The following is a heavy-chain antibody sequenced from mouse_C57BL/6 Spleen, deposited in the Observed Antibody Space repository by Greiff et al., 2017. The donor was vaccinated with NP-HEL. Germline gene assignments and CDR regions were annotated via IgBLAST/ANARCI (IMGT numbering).Heavy chain of an antibody. J-gene: IGHJ2*01. D-gene: IGHD2-3*01. CDR1: GYTFTSYD. V-gene: IGHV1-85*01. Sequence: VQLQQSGPELVKPGASVKLSCKASGYTFTSYDINWVKQRPGQGLEWIGWICPRAGSTKYNEKFKGKATLTVDTASSTAYMERNSLTAEDSAVYFCARNDGHYFDYWGQGTTLTVSS. CDR2: ICPRAGST. CDR3: ARNDGHYFDY.